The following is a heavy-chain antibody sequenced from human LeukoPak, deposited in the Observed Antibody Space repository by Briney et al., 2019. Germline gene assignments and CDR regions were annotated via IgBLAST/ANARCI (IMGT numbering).Heavy chain of an antibody. V-gene: IGHV1-2*04. CDR2: INPNSGGT. D-gene: IGHD6-13*01. CDR3: AREGSSSWYRWFDP. J-gene: IGHJ5*02. Sequence: ASVKVSCKASGYTFTGYYMHWVRQAPGRGLEWMGWINPNSGGTNYAQKFQGWVTMTRDTSISTAYMELSRLRSDDTAVYYCAREGSSSWYRWFDPWGQGTLVTVSS. CDR1: GYTFTGYY.